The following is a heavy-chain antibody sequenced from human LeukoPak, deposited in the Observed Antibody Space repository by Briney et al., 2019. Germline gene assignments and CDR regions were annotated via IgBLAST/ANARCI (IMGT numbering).Heavy chain of an antibody. CDR2: IWYDGSNK. V-gene: IGHV3-33*01. J-gene: IGHJ4*02. D-gene: IGHD3-10*01. CDR1: GFTFSSYG. Sequence: GRSLRLSCAASGFTFSSYGMHWVRQAPGKGLEWVAVIWYDGSNKYYADSVKGRFTISRDNSKNTLYLQMNSLRAEDTAVYYCARGEGFGELSKPALDYWAREPWSPSPQ. CDR3: ARGEGFGELSKPALDY.